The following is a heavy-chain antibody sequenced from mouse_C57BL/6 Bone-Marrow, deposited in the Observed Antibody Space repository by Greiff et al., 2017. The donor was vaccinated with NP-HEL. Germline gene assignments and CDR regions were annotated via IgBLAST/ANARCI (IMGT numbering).Heavy chain of an antibody. CDR1: GFTFSDYY. V-gene: IGHV5-16*01. CDR3: ARGPIYYDYPAWFAY. CDR2: INYDGSST. J-gene: IGHJ3*01. Sequence: EVKLMESEGGLVQPGSSMKLSCTASGFTFSDYYMAWVRQVPEKGLEWVANINYDGSSTYYLDSLKSRFIISRDNAKNILYLQMSSLKSEDTATYYCARGPIYYDYPAWFAYWGQGTLVTVSA. D-gene: IGHD2-4*01.